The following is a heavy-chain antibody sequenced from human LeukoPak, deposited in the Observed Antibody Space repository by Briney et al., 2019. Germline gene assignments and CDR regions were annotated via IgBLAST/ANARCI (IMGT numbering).Heavy chain of an antibody. CDR1: GGSFSGYY. V-gene: IGHV4-34*01. CDR3: ARETMVRGVRPKRFDP. CDR2: INHSGST. Sequence: SETLSLTGAVYGGSFSGYYWSWIRQPPGKGLEWIGEINHSGSTNYNPSLKSRVTISVDTSKNQFSLKLSSVTAADTAVYYCARETMVRGVRPKRFDPWGQGTLVTVSS. J-gene: IGHJ5*02. D-gene: IGHD3-10*01.